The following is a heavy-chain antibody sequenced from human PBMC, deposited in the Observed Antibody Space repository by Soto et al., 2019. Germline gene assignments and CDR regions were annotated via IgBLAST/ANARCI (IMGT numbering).Heavy chain of an antibody. CDR3: ARDSRRIAAAGLREYNWFDP. J-gene: IGHJ5*02. CDR1: GGTFSSYA. D-gene: IGHD6-13*01. Sequence: GASVKVSFKASGGTFSSYAISWVRQAPGQGLEWMGGIIPIFGTANYAQKFQGRVTITADKSTSTAYMELSSLRSEDTAVYYCARDSRRIAAAGLREYNWFDPWGQGTLVTVSS. CDR2: IIPIFGTA. V-gene: IGHV1-69*06.